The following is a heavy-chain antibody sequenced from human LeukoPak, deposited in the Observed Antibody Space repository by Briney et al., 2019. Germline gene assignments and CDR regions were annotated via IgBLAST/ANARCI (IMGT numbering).Heavy chain of an antibody. CDR2: ISYDGSNK. CDR3: AITSYGSGSYQDN. D-gene: IGHD3-10*01. Sequence: GGSLRLSCAASGFTFSSYGMHWVRQAPGKGLEWVAVISYDGSNKYYADSVKGRFTISRDNSKNTPYLQMNSLRAEDTAGYYCAITSYGSGSYQDNWGQGTLVTVSS. J-gene: IGHJ4*02. V-gene: IGHV3-30*03. CDR1: GFTFSSYG.